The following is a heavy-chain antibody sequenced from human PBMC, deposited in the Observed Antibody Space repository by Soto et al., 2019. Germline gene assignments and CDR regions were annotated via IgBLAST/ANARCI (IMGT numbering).Heavy chain of an antibody. CDR2: IYYSGST. V-gene: IGHV4-59*08. CDR1: GGSISSYY. CDR3: ASYPIENIFYAFDI. J-gene: IGHJ3*02. Sequence: SETLSLTCTVSGGSISSYYWSWIRQPPGKGLEWIGYIYYSGSTNYNPSLKSRVTISVDTSKNQFSLKLSSVTAADTAVYYCASYPIENIFYAFDIWGQETMVTVSS.